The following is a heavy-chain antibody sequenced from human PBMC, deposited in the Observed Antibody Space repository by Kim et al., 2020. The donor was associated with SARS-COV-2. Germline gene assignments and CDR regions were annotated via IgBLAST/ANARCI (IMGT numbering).Heavy chain of an antibody. V-gene: IGHV3-23*01. CDR3: TKGALVQNWFDP. CDR2: ISPNGADT. D-gene: IGHD1-1*01. J-gene: IGHJ5*02. CDR1: GFTFSTYS. Sequence: GGSLRLSCAASGFTFSTYSMSWVRQAPGKGLEWVASISPNGADTYHADSVKGRFTISRDNSKNTLYLQMNNLRVEDTAVYYCTKGALVQNWFDPWGQGTLVTVSS.